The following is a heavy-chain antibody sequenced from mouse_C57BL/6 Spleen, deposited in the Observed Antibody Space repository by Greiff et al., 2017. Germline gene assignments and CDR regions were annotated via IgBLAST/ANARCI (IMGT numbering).Heavy chain of an antibody. V-gene: IGHV1-64*01. CDR3: ARSGDGYAYWYFEV. CDR1: GYTFTSYW. Sequence: QVQLQQPGAELVKPGASVKLSCKASGYTFTSYWMHWVKQRPGQGLEWIGIIHPNSGSTNYNEKFKSKATLTVDKSSSTAYMQHSSLTSEDSAVYYCARSGDGYAYWYFEVWGTGTTVTVSS. CDR2: IHPNSGST. D-gene: IGHD2-2*01. J-gene: IGHJ1*03.